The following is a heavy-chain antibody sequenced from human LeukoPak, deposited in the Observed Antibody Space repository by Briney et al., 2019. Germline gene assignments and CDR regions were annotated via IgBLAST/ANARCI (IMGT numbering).Heavy chain of an antibody. V-gene: IGHV3-66*01. CDR2: FYSGGST. CDR1: GFTVSSNY. J-gene: IGHJ4*02. D-gene: IGHD1-26*01. CDR3: ARSSAPLQVGDFDY. Sequence: GGSLRLSCAASGFTVSSNYMSWVRQAPGKGLEWVSVFYSGGSTYYADSVKGRVTISRDNSKNMLYLQMNSLRAEDTAVYYCARSSAPLQVGDFDYWGQGTLVTVSS.